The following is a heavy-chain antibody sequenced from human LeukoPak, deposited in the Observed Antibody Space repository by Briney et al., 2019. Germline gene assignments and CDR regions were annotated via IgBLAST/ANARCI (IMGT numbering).Heavy chain of an antibody. Sequence: KSSETLSLTCTVSGGSISSYYWSWIRQPPGKGLEWIGYIYYSGSTNYNPSLKTRVTMSLDTSKNQVSLNLNSVTAADTAVYYCARHISSGGTYAHFDYWGQGTLVTVSS. CDR1: GGSISSYY. CDR3: ARHISSGGTYAHFDY. J-gene: IGHJ4*02. D-gene: IGHD1-26*01. CDR2: IYYSGST. V-gene: IGHV4-59*08.